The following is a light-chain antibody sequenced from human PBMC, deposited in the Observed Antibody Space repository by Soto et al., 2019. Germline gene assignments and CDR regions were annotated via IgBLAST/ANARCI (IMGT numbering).Light chain of an antibody. Sequence: EVVMTQSPDTLSVSPGERATLSCRASQSVSSNLAWYQQKLGQAPRLLIYGASTRATGISARISGSGSGTEFTLTISSLQSEDFAIYYCQQRSNWPSLTFGGGTKVEIK. CDR1: QSVSSN. CDR2: GAS. J-gene: IGKJ4*01. V-gene: IGKV3-15*01. CDR3: QQRSNWPSLT.